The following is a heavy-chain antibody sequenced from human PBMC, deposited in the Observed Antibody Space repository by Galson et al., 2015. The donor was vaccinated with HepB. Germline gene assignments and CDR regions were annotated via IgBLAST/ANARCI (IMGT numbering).Heavy chain of an antibody. D-gene: IGHD3-22*01. CDR2: ISAYNGNT. Sequence: SCKASGYTFTSYGISWVRQAPGQGLEWMGWISAYNGNTNYAQKLQGRVTMTTDTSTSTAYMELRSLRSDDTAVYYCARVSQIYDSSGYYHGAFDIWGQGTMVTVSS. CDR3: ARVSQIYDSSGYYHGAFDI. V-gene: IGHV1-18*01. J-gene: IGHJ3*02. CDR1: GYTFTSYG.